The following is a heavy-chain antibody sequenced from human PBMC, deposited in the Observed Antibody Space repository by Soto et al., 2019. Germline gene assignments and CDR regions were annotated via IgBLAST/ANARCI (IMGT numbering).Heavy chain of an antibody. D-gene: IGHD6-19*01. V-gene: IGHV1-2*02. J-gene: IGHJ6*02. CDR2: INPNSGGT. CDR1: GYTFTGYY. CDR3: ASGPPLNGDCRGWYPISRYYYSGMDV. Sequence: ASVKVSCKASGYTFTGYYMHWFRQAPGQWMEWMGWINPNSGGTNYAQKFQGRVTMTRDKSMRKPYMELSRQRSDATSRYYPASGPPLNGDCRGWYPISRYYYSGMDVWGQGTTVPVS.